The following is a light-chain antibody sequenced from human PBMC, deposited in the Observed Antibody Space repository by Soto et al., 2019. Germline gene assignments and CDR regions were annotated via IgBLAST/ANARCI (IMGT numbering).Light chain of an antibody. CDR3: SSYTSSSTRV. CDR2: EVS. J-gene: IGLJ3*02. CDR1: SSDVGGYNY. V-gene: IGLV2-14*01. Sequence: QSVLTQPASVSGSPGQSITISCTGTSSDVGGYNYVSWYQQHPGKAPKLMIYEVSNRPSGVSNRFSGSKSGNTASLTISGLQAEDEAAYYCSSYTSSSTRVFGGGPKLTVL.